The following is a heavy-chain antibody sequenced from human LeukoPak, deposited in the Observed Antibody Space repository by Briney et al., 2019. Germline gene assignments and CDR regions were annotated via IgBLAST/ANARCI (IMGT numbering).Heavy chain of an antibody. V-gene: IGHV3-23*01. CDR2: ISGSGGST. D-gene: IGHD3-22*01. J-gene: IGHJ4*02. Sequence: GGSLRLSCAASGFTFSSYAMSWVRQAPGKGLEWVSGISGSGGSTYYTDSVKGRFTISSDNSKNTLYLQMNSLRDEDTAVYYCGKDPLYYYDSRDRFDYWGQGALVNVSS. CDR3: GKDPLYYYDSRDRFDY. CDR1: GFTFSSYA.